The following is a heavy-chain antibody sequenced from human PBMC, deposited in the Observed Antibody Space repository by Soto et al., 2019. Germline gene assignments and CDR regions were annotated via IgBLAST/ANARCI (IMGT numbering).Heavy chain of an antibody. CDR3: ARGRVPAAPYNWFDP. Sequence: KPXEALALAAHVSGASISSYYWSWIRQPPGKGLEWIGYIYYSGSTNYNPSLKSRVTISVDTSKNQFSLKLSSVTAADTAVYYCARGRVPAAPYNWFDPWGQGTLVTVYS. CDR2: IYYSGST. V-gene: IGHV4-59*01. J-gene: IGHJ5*02. CDR1: GASISSYY. D-gene: IGHD2-2*01.